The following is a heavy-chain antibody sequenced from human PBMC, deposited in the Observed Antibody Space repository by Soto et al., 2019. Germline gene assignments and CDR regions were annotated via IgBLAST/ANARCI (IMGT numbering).Heavy chain of an antibody. CDR1: GGTFSSYS. D-gene: IGHD1-26*01. V-gene: IGHV1-69*01. CDR2: IIPIFGTA. CDR3: ARDGGRHSGGIDY. Sequence: QVQLVQSGAEVKKPGSSVKVSCKASGGTFSSYSINWVRQAPGQGLEWMGEIIPIFGTANYAQKFQGRVTITADESTSTAYVELSSLRSEDMAVYYCARDGGRHSGGIDYWGQGPLVTVSS. J-gene: IGHJ4*02.